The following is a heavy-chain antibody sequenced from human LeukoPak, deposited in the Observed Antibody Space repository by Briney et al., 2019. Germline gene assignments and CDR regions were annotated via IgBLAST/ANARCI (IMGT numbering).Heavy chain of an antibody. CDR2: IYYSGTT. D-gene: IGHD6-19*01. J-gene: IGHJ5*02. CDR1: GGSISSYY. Sequence: SETLSLTCTVSGGSISSYYWSWIRQPPGKGLEWIGYIYYSGTTNYNPSLNSRVTISVDTSKNQFSLKLNSVTAADTAVYYCAGSSFSSGWPNWFDPWGQGTLVTVSS. V-gene: IGHV4-59*08. CDR3: AGSSFSSGWPNWFDP.